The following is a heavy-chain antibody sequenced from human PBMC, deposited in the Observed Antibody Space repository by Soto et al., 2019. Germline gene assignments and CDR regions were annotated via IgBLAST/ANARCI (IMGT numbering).Heavy chain of an antibody. J-gene: IGHJ5*02. D-gene: IGHD6-19*01. Sequence: QVQLVASGGGVVQPGESLQVACAASGFTVATTGMHWVRQAPGKGLEWVAMISHSGTSKVYIDSVQGRFTISRDNAKNNLYLQMGSLRPEDTAIYYCAKDWGSSGWFNWFNPWGQGVLVTVSS. CDR3: AKDWGSSGWFNWFNP. CDR1: GFTVATTG. V-gene: IGHV3-30*18. CDR2: ISHSGTSK.